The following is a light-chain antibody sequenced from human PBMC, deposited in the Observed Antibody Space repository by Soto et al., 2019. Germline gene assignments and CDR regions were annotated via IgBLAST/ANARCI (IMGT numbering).Light chain of an antibody. J-gene: IGKJ3*01. CDR1: QSVSSSY. Sequence: EIVLTQSPGTLSLSPGERATLSCRASQSVSSSYLAWYQQKPGQAPRLLIYGASSRATGIPARFSGSGSGTDFTLTISSLEPEDFAVYYCQQRSNWPRTFGPGTKVDIK. V-gene: IGKV3D-20*02. CDR2: GAS. CDR3: QQRSNWPRT.